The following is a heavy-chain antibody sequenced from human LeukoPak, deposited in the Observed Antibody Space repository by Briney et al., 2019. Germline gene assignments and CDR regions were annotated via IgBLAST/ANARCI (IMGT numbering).Heavy chain of an antibody. D-gene: IGHD6-13*01. V-gene: IGHV1-2*02. J-gene: IGHJ3*02. CDR1: GYTFTGYY. Sequence: GASVKVSCKASGYTFTGYYMHWVRQAPGQGLEWMGWINPNSGGTNYAQKFQGRVTMTRDTSISTAYMELSRLRSDDTAVYYCARDSSRVVQGGAFDIWGQGTMVTVSS. CDR2: INPNSGGT. CDR3: ARDSSRVVQGGAFDI.